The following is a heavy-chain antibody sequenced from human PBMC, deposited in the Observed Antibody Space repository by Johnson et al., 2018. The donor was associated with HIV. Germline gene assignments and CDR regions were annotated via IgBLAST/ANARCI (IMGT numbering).Heavy chain of an antibody. Sequence: MQLVESGGGVVQPGRSLRLSCAASGFTFSSYAMHWVRQAPGKGLEWVSAISGSGDSAYYADSVKGRFTISRDNSKNTLYLQMDSLRAVDTAVFYCAREGVSGSYYDAFDLWGQGTMVTVSS. CDR1: GFTFSSYA. CDR2: ISGSGDSA. CDR3: AREGVSGSYYDAFDL. V-gene: IGHV3-23*04. D-gene: IGHD1-26*01. J-gene: IGHJ3*01.